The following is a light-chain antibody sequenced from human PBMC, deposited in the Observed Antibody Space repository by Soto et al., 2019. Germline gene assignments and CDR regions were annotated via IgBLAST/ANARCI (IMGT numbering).Light chain of an antibody. CDR1: QGIRSY. CDR3: QQLNSFPLT. Sequence: DIQLTQSPSFLSASVGDRVTITCRASQGIRSYLAWYQQKPGKAPKLLIYAASTLQRGVPLRFSGSGSGTEFTLIISSLQPVDFATYYCQQLNSFPLTFGGGTKLEI. CDR2: AAS. J-gene: IGKJ4*01. V-gene: IGKV1-9*01.